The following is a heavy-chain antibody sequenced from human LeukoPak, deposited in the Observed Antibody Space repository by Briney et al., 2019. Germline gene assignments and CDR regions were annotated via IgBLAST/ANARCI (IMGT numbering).Heavy chain of an antibody. J-gene: IGHJ4*02. CDR3: ATVYPRGPLAAAGLDY. Sequence: GGSLLLSCAVSGISFRSYAMSWVRPAPGKGLDWVSGISESGDRTYYADSVKGRFTISRDNSQNTLYLQMNSLRAEDTAVYYCATVYPRGPLAAAGLDYRGQGTLVTVSS. CDR2: ISESGDRT. V-gene: IGHV3-23*01. CDR1: GISFRSYA. D-gene: IGHD6-13*01.